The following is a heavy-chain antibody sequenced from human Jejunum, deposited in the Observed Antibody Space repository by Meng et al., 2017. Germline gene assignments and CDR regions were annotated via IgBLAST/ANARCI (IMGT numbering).Heavy chain of an antibody. CDR1: GGSSSGFY. Sequence: QGQLQQWGAGLLKPSETLSLTCAVYGGSSSGFYLSWIRQPPGKGLEWIGEIHPSGSTDYNPSLKSRLTISLDTSKNQFSLSLNSATAADTGIYYCTRGTDRANSGDYWGQGTLVTVSS. CDR2: IHPSGST. V-gene: IGHV4-34*01. CDR3: TRGTDRANSGDY. J-gene: IGHJ4*02. D-gene: IGHD1-14*01.